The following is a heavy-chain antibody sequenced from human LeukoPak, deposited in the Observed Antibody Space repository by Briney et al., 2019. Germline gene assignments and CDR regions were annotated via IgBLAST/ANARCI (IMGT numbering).Heavy chain of an antibody. V-gene: IGHV1-2*02. Sequence: ASVKVSCKASGYTFTGYYIHWLRQAPEQGLECVGWINPNSGGTNYAQKFQGRVTMTRDTSISTAYMELSRLRSDDTAVYYCARVLGRSYGTFDYWGQGTLVTVSS. D-gene: IGHD1-26*01. J-gene: IGHJ4*02. CDR3: ARVLGRSYGTFDY. CDR2: INPNSGGT. CDR1: GYTFTGYY.